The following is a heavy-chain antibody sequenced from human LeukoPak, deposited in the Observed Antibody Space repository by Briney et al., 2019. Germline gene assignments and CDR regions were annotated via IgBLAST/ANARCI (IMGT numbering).Heavy chain of an antibody. V-gene: IGHV3-74*01. Sequence: GGSLRLSCATSGFTFSNYWMSWLRQAPGKGLMWVSRIKSDGSSPTYAESVKGRFTISRDNARNSLYLQMSSLRAEDTAVYYCARDLLDYWGQGTLVTVSS. CDR3: ARDLLDY. CDR2: IKSDGSSP. J-gene: IGHJ4*02. D-gene: IGHD5/OR15-5a*01. CDR1: GFTFSNYW.